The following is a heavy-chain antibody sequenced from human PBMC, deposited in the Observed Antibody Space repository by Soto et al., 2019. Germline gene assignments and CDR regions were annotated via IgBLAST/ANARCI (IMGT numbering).Heavy chain of an antibody. V-gene: IGHV5-51*01. CDR1: GYSFTTYW. CDR2: IYPGDSDT. J-gene: IGHJ3*02. D-gene: IGHD2-15*01. Sequence: VESLKISGKGSGYSFTTYWIGWVRQMPGKGLEWMGIIYPGDSDTRYSPSFQGQVTISADKSISTAYLQWSSLKASDTAMYYCARPYCSGGSCYSHAFDIWGQGTMVTVSS. CDR3: ARPYCSGGSCYSHAFDI.